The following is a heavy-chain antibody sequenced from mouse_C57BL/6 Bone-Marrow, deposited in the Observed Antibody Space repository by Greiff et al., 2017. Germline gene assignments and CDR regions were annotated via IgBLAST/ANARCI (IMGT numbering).Heavy chain of an antibody. J-gene: IGHJ2*01. D-gene: IGHD1-1*01. CDR1: GYTFTSYW. CDR3: AREGDGSFFDY. CDR2: IYPSDSET. V-gene: IGHV1-61*01. Sequence: LVRPGSSVKLSCKASGYTFTSYWMDWVKQRPGQGLEWIGNIYPSDSETHYNQKFKDKATLTVDKSSSTAYMQLSSLTSEDSAVYYCAREGDGSFFDYWGQGTTLTVSS.